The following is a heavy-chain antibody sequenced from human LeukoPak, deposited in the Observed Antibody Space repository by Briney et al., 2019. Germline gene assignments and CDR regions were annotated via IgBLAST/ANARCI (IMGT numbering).Heavy chain of an antibody. CDR3: AKEAWFGELALDR. V-gene: IGHV3-23*01. CDR2: LNARATSP. CDR1: GFPFSNYA. J-gene: IGHJ5*02. D-gene: IGHD3-10*01. Sequence: GGSLRLSCAASGFPFSNYAMSWVRQAPGKGLEWVSVLNARATSPHYADSVKGRFTISRDNSKNTLYLQMDRLRAEDTAVYYCAKEAWFGELALDRWGQGTLVTVSS.